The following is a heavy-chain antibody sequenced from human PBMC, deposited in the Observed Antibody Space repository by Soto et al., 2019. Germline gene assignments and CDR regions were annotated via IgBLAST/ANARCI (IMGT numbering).Heavy chain of an antibody. D-gene: IGHD3-16*02. J-gene: IGHJ4*02. CDR1: GFSLSTSGVG. CDR3: AHPRGIVGESSFDY. Sequence: QITLKESGPTLVKPTQTLTLTCTFSGFSLSTSGVGVGWIRQPPGKALEWLALIYWDDDKRYSPSLKSRLTITKDTSKNQVVLAMTNMDPVDTATYYCAHPRGIVGESSFDYWGQGTLVTVSS. CDR2: IYWDDDK. V-gene: IGHV2-5*02.